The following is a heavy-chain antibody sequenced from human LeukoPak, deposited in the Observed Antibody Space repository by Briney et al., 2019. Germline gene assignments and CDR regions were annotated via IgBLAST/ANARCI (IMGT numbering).Heavy chain of an antibody. J-gene: IGHJ4*02. D-gene: IGHD6-6*01. CDR1: GYTFTSYG. V-gene: IGHV1-18*01. CDR3: ASSNPPIAARSGESYNFDY. CDR2: ICAYNGNT. Sequence: ASVKVSCKASGYTFTSYGISWVRQDPGQGLEWMGWICAYNGNTNYAQKLQGRVTMTTDTSTSTAYMELRSLRSEDTAVYYCASSNPPIAARSGESYNFDYWGQGTLVTVSS.